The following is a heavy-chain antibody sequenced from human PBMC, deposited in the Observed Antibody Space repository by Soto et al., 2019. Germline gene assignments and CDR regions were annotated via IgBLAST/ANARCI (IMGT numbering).Heavy chain of an antibody. J-gene: IGHJ6*02. V-gene: IGHV4-31*03. CDR3: AGLVILVLHRGYMDL. Sequence: PLSLTGTVSGGCISSGGYYWSWLLQHQGKGLEWIGYIYYSGSTYYHPSLISRVTISVGTSKNQFSLKLSSVTAADTAGYYCAGLVILVLHRGYMDLWVQGTTVTLS. CDR1: GGCISSGGYY. D-gene: IGHD2-2*01. CDR2: IYYSGST.